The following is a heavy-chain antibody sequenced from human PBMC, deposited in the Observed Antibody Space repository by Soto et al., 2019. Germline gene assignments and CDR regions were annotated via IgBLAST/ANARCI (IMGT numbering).Heavy chain of an antibody. Sequence: SLKISCKGSGYSFTSYWISWVRQMPGKGLEWMGRIDPSDSYTNYSPSFQGHVTISADKSISTAYLQWSSLKASDTAMYYCASSGSYHYYGMDVWGQGTTVTVSS. CDR2: IDPSDSYT. D-gene: IGHD1-26*01. CDR1: GYSFTSYW. J-gene: IGHJ6*02. V-gene: IGHV5-10-1*01. CDR3: ASSGSYHYYGMDV.